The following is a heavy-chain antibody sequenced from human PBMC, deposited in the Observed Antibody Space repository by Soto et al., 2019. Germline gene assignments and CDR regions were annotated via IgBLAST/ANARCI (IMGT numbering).Heavy chain of an antibody. Sequence: GGSLRLSCAASGFIFSGSVMHWVRQASGKGLEWVGRIRSKGNNCATSYGASVKGRFTISRDDSKNTAYLQMNSLKTEDAAIYYCTTRTEMATQTYDYWGQGTLVTVSS. CDR2: IRSKGNNCAT. V-gene: IGHV3-73*01. CDR1: GFIFSGSV. CDR3: TTRTEMATQTYDY. J-gene: IGHJ4*02.